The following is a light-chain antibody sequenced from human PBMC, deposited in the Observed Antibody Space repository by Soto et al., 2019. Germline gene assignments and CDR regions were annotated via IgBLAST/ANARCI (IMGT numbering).Light chain of an antibody. CDR3: QQYGSSGT. CDR1: QSVSSS. Sequence: FVVTQSPDTLSLSPGETATLSCRASQSVSSSVAWYQHKPGQAPRLLIYGASNRATGIPDRFSGSGSGTDFTLTISRLEPEDFAVYYCQQYGSSGTFGQGTKVDI. V-gene: IGKV3-20*01. CDR2: GAS. J-gene: IGKJ1*01.